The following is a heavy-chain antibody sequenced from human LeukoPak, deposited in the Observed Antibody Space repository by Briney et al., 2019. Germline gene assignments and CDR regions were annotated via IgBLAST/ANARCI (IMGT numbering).Heavy chain of an antibody. D-gene: IGHD1-26*01. CDR3: ARGEWELGY. CDR2: INHSGST. Sequence: SETLSLTCAVYGRSFSGYYWSWIRQPPGKGLEWIGEINHSGSTNYNPSLKSRVTISVDTSKNQFSLKLSSVTAADTAVYYCARGEWELGYWGQGNLVTVSS. J-gene: IGHJ4*02. V-gene: IGHV4-34*01. CDR1: GRSFSGYY.